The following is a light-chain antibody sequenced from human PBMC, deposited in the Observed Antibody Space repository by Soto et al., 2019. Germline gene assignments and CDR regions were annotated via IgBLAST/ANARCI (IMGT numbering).Light chain of an antibody. CDR1: QSGINRY. CDR3: QHYGRSPWT. CDR2: GSS. Sequence: EIVLTQSPGTLSLSPGERATLSCRAGQSGINRYFSWYQKKPGHAPRVLIYGSSSSATSIQDRFSGGGSGTDFPLTISRLEHEYFAVYCYQHYGRSPWTFGRGTKVEIK. J-gene: IGKJ1*01. V-gene: IGKV3-20*01.